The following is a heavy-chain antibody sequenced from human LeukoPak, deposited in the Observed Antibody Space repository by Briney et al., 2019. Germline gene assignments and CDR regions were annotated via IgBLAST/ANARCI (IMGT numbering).Heavy chain of an antibody. V-gene: IGHV1-69*05. CDR1: GGTFSSYA. J-gene: IGHJ4*02. CDR2: IIPIFGTA. CDR3: ASGIRFLEWLFADDY. D-gene: IGHD3-3*01. Sequence: GSSVKVSCKASGGTFSSYAISWVRQAPGQGLEWMGRIIPIFGTANYAQKFQGRVTITTDESTSTAYMDLSSLRSEDTAVYYCASGIRFLEWLFADDYWGQGTLVTVSS.